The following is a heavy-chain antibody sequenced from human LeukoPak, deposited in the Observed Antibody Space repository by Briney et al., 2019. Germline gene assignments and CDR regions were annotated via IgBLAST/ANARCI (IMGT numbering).Heavy chain of an antibody. CDR1: GRSISSYY. CDR3: ARAPLRRANFDY. CDR2: IYYSGST. V-gene: IGHV4-59*01. Sequence: PSETLSLTCKVSGRSISSYYWSWIRQPPGKGLEWIGYIYYSGSTNYNPSLKSRVTISVDTSKNQFSLKLSSVTAADTAVYYCARAPLRRANFDYWGQGTLVTVSS. J-gene: IGHJ4*02.